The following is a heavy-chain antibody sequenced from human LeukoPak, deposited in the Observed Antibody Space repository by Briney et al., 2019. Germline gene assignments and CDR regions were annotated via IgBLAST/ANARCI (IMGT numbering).Heavy chain of an antibody. Sequence: GESLKISCKGSGYSFSTYWIGWVRQMPGKGLEWMGIIYPGDSDARYSPSFQGQVTMSADKSISTAYLQWSSLKASDTAMYYCARLVSSGRSDPWGQGTLVTVSS. CDR1: GYSFSTYW. CDR3: ARLVSSGRSDP. D-gene: IGHD3-22*01. J-gene: IGHJ5*02. V-gene: IGHV5-51*01. CDR2: IYPGDSDA.